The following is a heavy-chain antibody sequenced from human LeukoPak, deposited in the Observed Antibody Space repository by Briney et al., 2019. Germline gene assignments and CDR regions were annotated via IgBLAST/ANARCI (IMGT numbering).Heavy chain of an antibody. CDR1: GYTFTSYG. V-gene: IGHV1-18*01. CDR3: ARDLRVAGTEGYFQH. D-gene: IGHD6-19*01. J-gene: IGHJ1*01. CDR2: ISAYNGNT. Sequence: GASVKVSCKASGYTFTSYGISWVRQAPGQGLEWMGWISAYNGNTNYAQKLQGRVTMTTDTSTSTAYMELRSLRSDDTAVYYCARDLRVAGTEGYFQHWGQGTLVTVFS.